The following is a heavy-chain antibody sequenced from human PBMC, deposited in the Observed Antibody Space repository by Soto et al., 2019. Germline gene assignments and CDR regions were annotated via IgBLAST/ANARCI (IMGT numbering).Heavy chain of an antibody. V-gene: IGHV2-5*02. CDR2: IYWDDDK. J-gene: IGHJ4*02. D-gene: IGHD2-15*01. CDR1: GFSLSTSGVG. CDR3: ARNTLRMASILVDY. Sequence: QITLKESGPTLVKPTQTLTLTCTFSGFSLSTSGVGVGWIRQPPGKALEWLALIYWDDDKRYSPSLKSRLTITKDTSKNQVVLTMTIMNPVDTATYYCARNTLRMASILVDYWGQGTLATVSS.